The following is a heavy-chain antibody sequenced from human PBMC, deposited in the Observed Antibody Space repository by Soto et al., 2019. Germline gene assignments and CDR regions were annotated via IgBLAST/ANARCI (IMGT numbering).Heavy chain of an antibody. J-gene: IGHJ6*02. CDR1: GFTLPNTA. D-gene: IGHD3-3*01. CDR2: MVVGIGNT. Sequence: SVKVSCKASGFTLPNTAVQWVGQACGQCIEWIGRMVVGIGNTNYAQKFHESVTITSDMSTSTAYMELSSLRSEDTAVYYCAAEAPVVRFSGGAYYYYCAKDGRGQGTTVTVAS. V-gene: IGHV1-58*01. CDR3: AAEAPVVRFSGGAYYYYCAKDG.